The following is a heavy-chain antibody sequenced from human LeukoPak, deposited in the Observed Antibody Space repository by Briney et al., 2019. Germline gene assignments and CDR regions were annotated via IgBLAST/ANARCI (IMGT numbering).Heavy chain of an antibody. J-gene: IGHJ6*02. CDR1: GFTFDDYA. V-gene: IGHV3-9*01. CDR3: AKVDYYYGMDV. CDR2: ISWNSGSI. Sequence: PGRSLRLSCAASGFTFDDYAMHWVRQAPGKGLEWVSGISWNSGSIGYADSVKGRFTISRDNAKNSLYLQMNSLRAEDTALYYCAKVDYYYGMDVWGQGTTVTVSS.